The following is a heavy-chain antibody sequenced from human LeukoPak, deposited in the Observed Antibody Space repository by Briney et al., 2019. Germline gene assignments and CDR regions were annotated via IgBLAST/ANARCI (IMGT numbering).Heavy chain of an antibody. D-gene: IGHD1-26*01. Sequence: GESLKISCKGSGYSFTNYWLAWVRQMPGQGLEWMGIIYPGDSDTRYSPSFQGQVTISADKSISTAYLQWSGLKASDTAMYYCARHHYSGLSNWFDPWGQGTLVTVSS. CDR2: IYPGDSDT. CDR1: GYSFTNYW. J-gene: IGHJ5*02. CDR3: ARHHYSGLSNWFDP. V-gene: IGHV5-51*01.